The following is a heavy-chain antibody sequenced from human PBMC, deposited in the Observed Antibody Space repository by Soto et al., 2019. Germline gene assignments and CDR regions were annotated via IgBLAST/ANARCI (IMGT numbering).Heavy chain of an antibody. J-gene: IGHJ4*02. CDR1: GYTFTGYY. Sequence: ASVKVSCKASGYTFTGYYIHWVRQAPGQGLECMGRINPNTGGTKYAQKFQGRVAMTRDTSISTAYMGLSWLTSDDTAIYYCARSTSTIGARLDSWGQGTLVTVSS. V-gene: IGHV1-2*06. D-gene: IGHD6-6*01. CDR2: INPNTGGT. CDR3: ARSTSTIGARLDS.